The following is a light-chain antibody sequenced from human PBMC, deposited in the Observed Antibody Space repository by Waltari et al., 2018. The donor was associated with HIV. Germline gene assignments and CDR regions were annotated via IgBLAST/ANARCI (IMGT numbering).Light chain of an antibody. CDR1: SSNL. CDR2: EVS. V-gene: IGLV2-23*02. J-gene: IGLJ2*01. Sequence: QSALTQPASVSGSPGQSITIPCTAPSSNLVSWYQQHPGKAPKLIIYEVSKRPSGVSDRFSASKSGNTASLTISGLQAEDEADYHCCSYVGVVNSFVLFGGGTKLTVL. CDR3: CSYVGVVNSFVL.